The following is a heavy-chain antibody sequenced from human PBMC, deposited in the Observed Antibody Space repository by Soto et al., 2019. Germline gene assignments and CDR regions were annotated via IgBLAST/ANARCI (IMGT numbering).Heavy chain of an antibody. CDR3: ARVWLSYEGSYLGY. D-gene: IGHD1-26*01. CDR2: INSDGSDT. Sequence: EVQLVESGGGLVQPGGSLRLSCAASGYTFSTYWMHWVRQAPGKGLVWVSRINSDGSDTDYADSVKGRFTISRDNAKSVLYLQMDSLGAEDTAVYYCARVWLSYEGSYLGYWGQGTLVTVSS. CDR1: GYTFSTYW. J-gene: IGHJ4*02. V-gene: IGHV3-74*01.